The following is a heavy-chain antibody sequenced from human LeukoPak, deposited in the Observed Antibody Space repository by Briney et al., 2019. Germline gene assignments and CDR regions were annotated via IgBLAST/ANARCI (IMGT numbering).Heavy chain of an antibody. CDR2: ISSSSSYI. V-gene: IGHV3-21*01. CDR1: GFTFSSYS. J-gene: IGHJ6*02. CDR3: ARANDYVWGSYRYPYYYYYYGMDV. Sequence: GGSLRLSCAASGFTFSSYSMNWVRQAPGKGLEWVSSISSSSSYIYYADSVKGRFTISRDDAKNSLYLQMNSLRAEDTAVYYCARANDYVWGSYRYPYYYYYYGMDVWGQGTTVTVSS. D-gene: IGHD3-16*02.